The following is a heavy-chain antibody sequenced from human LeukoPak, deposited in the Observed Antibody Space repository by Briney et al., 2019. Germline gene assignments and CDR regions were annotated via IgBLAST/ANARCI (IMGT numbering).Heavy chain of an antibody. CDR3: SWSLNY. D-gene: IGHD1-26*01. V-gene: IGHV3-30*02. CDR2: IRYDGSNK. Sequence: GGALRLSCAASGFTFSSYGMHWVRQAPGKGLEWVAFIRYDGSNKYYADSVKGRFTISRDNAKNSLYLQMNSLRAEDTAVYFCSWSLNYWGQGTLVTVSS. J-gene: IGHJ4*02. CDR1: GFTFSSYG.